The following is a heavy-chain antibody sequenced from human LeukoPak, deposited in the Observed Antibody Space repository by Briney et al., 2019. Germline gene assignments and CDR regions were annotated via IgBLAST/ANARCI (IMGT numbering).Heavy chain of an antibody. D-gene: IGHD4-17*01. Sequence: GGSLRLSCAASGFIFNSYNMNWVRQAPGKGLEWVSSISSSSTYIHYADSVKGRFTISRDNAKNSLYLQMSSLRAEDTAVYYCARDLGTTVTSRGTFDPWGQGTLVTVSS. CDR3: ARDLGTTVTSRGTFDP. CDR1: GFIFNSYN. J-gene: IGHJ5*02. CDR2: ISSSSTYI. V-gene: IGHV3-21*01.